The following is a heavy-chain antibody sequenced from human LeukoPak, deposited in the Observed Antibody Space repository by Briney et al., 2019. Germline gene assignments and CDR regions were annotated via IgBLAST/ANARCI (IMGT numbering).Heavy chain of an antibody. D-gene: IGHD4-11*01. CDR2: INHSGST. Sequence: SETLSLTCAVYGGSFSGYCWSWIRQPPGKGLEWIGEINHSGSTNYNPSLKSRVTISVDTSKNQFSLKLSSVTAADTAVYYCARSNGDFDYWGQGTLVTVSS. J-gene: IGHJ4*02. CDR3: ARSNGDFDY. CDR1: GGSFSGYC. V-gene: IGHV4-34*01.